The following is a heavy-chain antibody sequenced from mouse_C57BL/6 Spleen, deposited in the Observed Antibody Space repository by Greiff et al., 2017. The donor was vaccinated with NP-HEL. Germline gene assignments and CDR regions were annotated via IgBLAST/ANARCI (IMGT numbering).Heavy chain of an antibody. CDR1: GYTFTDYY. D-gene: IGHD2-3*01. CDR3: ARGESGYVYDGYSWFAY. CDR2: IFPGSGST. V-gene: IGHV1-75*01. Sequence: VQLVESGPELVKPGASVKISCKASGYTFTDYYINWVKQRPGQGLEWIGWIFPGSGSTYNNEKFTGKATRTVNSSSSTAYMLLSSLTSEDSAVYFCARGESGYVYDGYSWFAYWGQGTLVTVSA. J-gene: IGHJ3*01.